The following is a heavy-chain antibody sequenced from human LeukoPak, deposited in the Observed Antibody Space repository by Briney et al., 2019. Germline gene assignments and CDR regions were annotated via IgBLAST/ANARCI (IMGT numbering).Heavy chain of an antibody. CDR1: GFTFSRYA. CDR2: ISYDGSNK. V-gene: IGHV3-30-3*01. D-gene: IGHD2-15*01. J-gene: IGHJ4*02. CDR3: HCSGGSCDGY. Sequence: GGSLRLSCAASGFTFSRYAVHWVRQAPGKGLEWVAFISYDGSNKYYADSVKGRFTISRDNSKNALFLQMNSLRVEDTAVYYSHCSGGSCDGYWGQGTLVTVSS.